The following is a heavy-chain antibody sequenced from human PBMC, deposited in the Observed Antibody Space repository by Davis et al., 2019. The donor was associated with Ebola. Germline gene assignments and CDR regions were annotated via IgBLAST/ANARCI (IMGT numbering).Heavy chain of an antibody. CDR2: ISSSSSYI. J-gene: IGHJ5*02. V-gene: IGHV3-21*01. D-gene: IGHD3-10*01. CDR1: GFTFSSYS. CDR3: ARGPFGWCDP. Sequence: GESLKISCAASGFTFSSYSMNWVRQAPGKGLEWVSSISSSSSYIYYADSVKGRFTISRDNAKNSLYLQMNSLRAEDTAVYYCARGPFGWCDPWGQGTLVTVSS.